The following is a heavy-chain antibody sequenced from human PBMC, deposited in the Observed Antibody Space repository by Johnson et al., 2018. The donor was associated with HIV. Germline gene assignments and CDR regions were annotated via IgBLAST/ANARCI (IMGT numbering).Heavy chain of an antibody. Sequence: VQLVESGGGLVQPGGSLRLSCAASGFTVSSNYMSWVRQAPGKGLEWVSVIYSGGSTYYADSVKGRFTISRDNSKNTLYLQMNSLRAEDTAVYYCAREGAWELRPGDFDIWGQGTMVTVSS. V-gene: IGHV3-66*01. CDR3: AREGAWELRPGDFDI. CDR2: IYSGGST. D-gene: IGHD1-7*01. CDR1: GFTVSSNY. J-gene: IGHJ3*02.